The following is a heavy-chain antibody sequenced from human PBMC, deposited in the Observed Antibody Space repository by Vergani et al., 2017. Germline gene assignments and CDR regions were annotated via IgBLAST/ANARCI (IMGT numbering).Heavy chain of an antibody. Sequence: EVQLVESGGGLVQPGRSLRLSCAASGFTFDDYAMHWVRQAPGKGLEWVSGISWNSGSIGYADSVKGRFTISRDNAKNSLYLQMNSLRAEDTAVYYCARDKGASHWPLFDYWGQGTLVTVSS. V-gene: IGHV3-9*01. D-gene: IGHD1-1*01. CDR3: ARDKGASHWPLFDY. J-gene: IGHJ4*02. CDR1: GFTFDDYA. CDR2: ISWNSGSI.